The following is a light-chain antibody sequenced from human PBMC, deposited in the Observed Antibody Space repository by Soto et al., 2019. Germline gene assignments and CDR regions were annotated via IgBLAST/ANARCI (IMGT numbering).Light chain of an antibody. CDR3: QQVHDYPIT. V-gene: IGKV1-9*01. CDR2: GAS. J-gene: IGKJ4*01. Sequence: DIQLTQSPSFLSESVGDRVTVTCRSSQDISSYLAWYQQKPGKAPKILIYGASTLQSGVPPRFGGSGSGTAYTLTISNLKPEDSATSFCQQVHDYPITFGGGTKVEIK. CDR1: QDISSY.